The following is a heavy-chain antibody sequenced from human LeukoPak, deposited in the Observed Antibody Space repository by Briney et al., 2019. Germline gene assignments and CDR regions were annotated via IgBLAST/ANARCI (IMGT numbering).Heavy chain of an antibody. D-gene: IGHD3-10*02. V-gene: IGHV3-48*03. CDR3: AELGITMIGGV. Sequence: PGGSLRLSCVASGFTFSSCEMNWVRQAPGKGLEWVSYISSSGSTIYYADSVKGRFTISRDNAKNSLYLQMNSLKAEDTAVYYCAELGITMIGGVWGKGTTVTISS. J-gene: IGHJ6*04. CDR2: ISSSGSTI. CDR1: GFTFSSCE.